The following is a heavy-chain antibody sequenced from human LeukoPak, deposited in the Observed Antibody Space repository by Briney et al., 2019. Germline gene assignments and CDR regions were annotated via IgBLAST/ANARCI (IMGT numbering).Heavy chain of an antibody. CDR3: ARAYYYFRGYGDYGGSSDYYYMDV. Sequence: ASVKVSCKASGGTFSSYAISWVRQAPGQGLEWMGGIIPIFGTANCAQKFQGRVTITADESTSTAYMELSSLRSEDTAVYYCARAYYYFRGYGDYGGSSDYYYMDVWGKGTTVTVSS. V-gene: IGHV1-69*13. CDR1: GGTFSSYA. D-gene: IGHD4-17*01. J-gene: IGHJ6*03. CDR2: IIPIFGTA.